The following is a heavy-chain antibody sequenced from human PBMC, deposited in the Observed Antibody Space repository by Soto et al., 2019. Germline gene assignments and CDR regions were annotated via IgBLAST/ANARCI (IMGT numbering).Heavy chain of an antibody. D-gene: IGHD1-26*01. J-gene: IGHJ3*02. CDR2: ISYDGSNK. Sequence: GGSLRLSCAASGFTFSSYGMHWVRQAPGKGLEWVAVISYDGSNKYYADSVKGRFTISRDNSKNTLYLQMNSLRAEDTAVYYCAKGRRGSSPGDAFDIWGQGTMVTVSS. CDR3: AKGRRGSSPGDAFDI. CDR1: GFTFSSYG. V-gene: IGHV3-30*18.